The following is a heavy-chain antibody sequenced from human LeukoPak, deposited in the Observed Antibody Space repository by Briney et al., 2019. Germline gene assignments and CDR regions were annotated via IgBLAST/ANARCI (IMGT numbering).Heavy chain of an antibody. J-gene: IGHJ5*02. Sequence: ASVKVSCKASGYTFTGYYMHWVRQAPGQGLEWMGWINPNSGGTNYAQKFQGRVTMTRDTSISTAYMELSRLRSDDTAVYYCARDSSGAAIYTTNWFDPWGQGTLVTVSS. CDR2: INPNSGGT. CDR3: ARDSSGAAIYTTNWFDP. V-gene: IGHV1-2*02. CDR1: GYTFTGYY. D-gene: IGHD2-2*01.